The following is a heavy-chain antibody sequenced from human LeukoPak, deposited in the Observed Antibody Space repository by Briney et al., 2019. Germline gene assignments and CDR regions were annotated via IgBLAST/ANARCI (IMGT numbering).Heavy chain of an antibody. Sequence: ASVKVSCKASGYTFTSYYMHWVRQAPGQGLEWMGIINPSGGSTSYAQKFQGRVTMTRDTSTSTAYMELRSLRSDDTAVYYCARDQRITFGGVIVIPRRFDYWGQGTLVTVSS. CDR3: ARDQRITFGGVIVIPRRFDY. V-gene: IGHV1-46*01. CDR2: INPSGGST. J-gene: IGHJ4*02. D-gene: IGHD3-16*02. CDR1: GYTFTSYY.